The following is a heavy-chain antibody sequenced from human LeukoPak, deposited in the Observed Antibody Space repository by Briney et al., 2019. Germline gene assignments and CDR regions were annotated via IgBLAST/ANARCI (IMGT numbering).Heavy chain of an antibody. CDR2: ISGSGGNT. CDR3: AKVVSGYHFDY. J-gene: IGHJ4*02. D-gene: IGHD5-12*01. CDR1: RFTFSSYG. Sequence: GGSLRLSCAASRFTFSSYGMSWVRRAPGKGPEWVSGISGSGGNTYYADSVKGRFTISRDNSQNTLYLQMNTLRAEDTAVYYCAKVVSGYHFDYWGQGTLVTVSS. V-gene: IGHV3-23*01.